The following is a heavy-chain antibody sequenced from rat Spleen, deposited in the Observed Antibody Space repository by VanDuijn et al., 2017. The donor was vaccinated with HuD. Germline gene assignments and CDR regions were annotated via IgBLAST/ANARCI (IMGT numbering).Heavy chain of an antibody. J-gene: IGHJ2*01. D-gene: IGHD1-10*01. CDR3: ARDKGGQLRGFAY. CDR2: IWNSGGT. CDR1: GFTLSNYG. Sequence: VHLVESGGGLVQPGRSLKLSCAASGFTLSNYGMHWIRQAPTKGLEWMGVIWNSGGTRYNSALKSRLSISKDTSNRQVFLKVNNLQTEDSATYYCARDKGGQLRGFAYWGQGVMVTVSS. V-gene: IGHV2-41*01.